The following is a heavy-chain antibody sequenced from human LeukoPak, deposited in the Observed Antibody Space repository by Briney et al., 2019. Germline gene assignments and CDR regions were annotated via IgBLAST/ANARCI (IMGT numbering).Heavy chain of an antibody. D-gene: IGHD3-10*01. CDR3: AREPQIPRLWYYYGSGSWYYFDY. Sequence: GGTLRLSCAASGFTFSSYGMSWVRQAPGKGLEWVSAIGGSGGSTYYADSVKGRFTISRDNSKNTLYLQMNSLRAEDTAVYYCAREPQIPRLWYYYGSGSWYYFDYWGQGTLVTVSS. CDR2: IGGSGGST. V-gene: IGHV3-23*01. J-gene: IGHJ4*02. CDR1: GFTFSSYG.